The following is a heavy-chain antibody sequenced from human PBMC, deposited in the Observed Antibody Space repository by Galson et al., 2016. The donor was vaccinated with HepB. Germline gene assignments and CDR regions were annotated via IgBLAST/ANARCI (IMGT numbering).Heavy chain of an antibody. V-gene: IGHV3-7*01. CDR3: TRDFRYSNYD. J-gene: IGHJ4*02. D-gene: IGHD6-13*01. Sequence: SLRLSCAASGFTFSNYWMSWVRRGPGKGLEWVGNIKDDGSEKNYVESVKGRFTISRDNAKNSLYLQMNSLRVEDTAVYYCTRDFRYSNYDWGQGTLVTVSS. CDR1: GFTFSNYW. CDR2: IKDDGSEK.